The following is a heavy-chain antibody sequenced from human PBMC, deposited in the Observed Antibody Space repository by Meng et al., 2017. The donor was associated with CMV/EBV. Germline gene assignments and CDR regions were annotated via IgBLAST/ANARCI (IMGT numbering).Heavy chain of an antibody. Sequence: ASVKVSCKASGYTFTGYYMHWVRQAPGQGLEWMGWINPNSGGTNYAQKLQGRVTMTRDTSISTAYMELSRLRSDDTAVYYCARGDSGSYRYYGMDVWGQGTTVTVSS. J-gene: IGHJ6*02. CDR2: INPNSGGT. CDR1: GYTFTGYY. D-gene: IGHD1-26*01. V-gene: IGHV1-2*02. CDR3: ARGDSGSYRYYGMDV.